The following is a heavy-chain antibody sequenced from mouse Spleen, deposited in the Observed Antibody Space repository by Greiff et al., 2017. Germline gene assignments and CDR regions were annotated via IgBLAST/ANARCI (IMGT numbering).Heavy chain of an antibody. V-gene: IGHV14-3*02. CDR1: GFNIKDTY. CDR3: ATYGSSYEFAY. Sequence: EVQRVESGAELVKPGASVKLSCTASGFNIKDTYMHWVKQRPEQGLEWIGRIDPANGNTKYDPKFQGKATITADTSSNTAYLQLSSLTSEDTAVYYCATYGSSYEFAYWGQGTLVTVSA. D-gene: IGHD1-1*01. J-gene: IGHJ3*01. CDR2: IDPANGNT.